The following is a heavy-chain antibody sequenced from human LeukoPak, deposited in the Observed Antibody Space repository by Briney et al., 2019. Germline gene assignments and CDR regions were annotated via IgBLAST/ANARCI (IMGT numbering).Heavy chain of an antibody. CDR1: GYTXTSYG. J-gene: IGHJ4*02. V-gene: IGHV1-18*01. Sequence: GASVKVSCKASGYTXTSYGISWVRQAPGQGLEWMGWISAYNGNTNYAQKFQGRVTITADKSTSTAYMELSSLRSEDTAVYYCARHSEYSSSSGEYWGQGTLVTVSS. CDR3: ARHSEYSSSSGEY. CDR2: ISAYNGNT. D-gene: IGHD6-6*01.